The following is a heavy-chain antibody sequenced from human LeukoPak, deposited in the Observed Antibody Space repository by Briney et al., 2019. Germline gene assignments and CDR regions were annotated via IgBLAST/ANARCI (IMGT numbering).Heavy chain of an antibody. D-gene: IGHD6-13*01. J-gene: IGHJ6*02. Sequence: GASVKVSCKASGYTFTSYDINWVRQATGQGLEWMGWVNPNSGGTNYAQKFQGWVTMTRDTSISTAYMELSRLRSDDTAVYYCARDQGYSSSWDYYYYGMDVWGQGTTVTVSS. V-gene: IGHV1-2*04. CDR2: VNPNSGGT. CDR1: GYTFTSYD. CDR3: ARDQGYSSSWDYYYYGMDV.